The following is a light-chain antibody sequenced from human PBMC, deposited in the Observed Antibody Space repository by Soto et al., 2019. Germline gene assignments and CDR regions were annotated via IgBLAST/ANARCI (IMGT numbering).Light chain of an antibody. Sequence: EVVMTQSPATLSLSPGDSATLSCRASESVSRNLAWYQQKPGQAHRLLIYDASNTAPGIPDRFSGSGSGAEFTLTISRLEPEDFAVYYCQEYGTSRTFGQGTKV. CDR3: QEYGTSRT. CDR1: ESVSRN. CDR2: DAS. V-gene: IGKV3-20*01. J-gene: IGKJ1*01.